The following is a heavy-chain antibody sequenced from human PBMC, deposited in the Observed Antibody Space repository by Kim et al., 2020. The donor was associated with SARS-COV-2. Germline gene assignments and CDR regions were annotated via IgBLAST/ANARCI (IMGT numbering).Heavy chain of an antibody. D-gene: IGHD3-10*01. Sequence: SSDSYWGWIRQPPGKGLEWIGGLYYSGTTYYNPSLKSRVTISADTARNQFSLKMTSATAADTALYYCARHKLRSIWFGALGDFDSWGQGTLAT. J-gene: IGHJ4*02. CDR3: ARHKLRSIWFGALGDFDS. V-gene: IGHV4-39*01. CDR1: SSDSY. CDR2: LYYSGTT.